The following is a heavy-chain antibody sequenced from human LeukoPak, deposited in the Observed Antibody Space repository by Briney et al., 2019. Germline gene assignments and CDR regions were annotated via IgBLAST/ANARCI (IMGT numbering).Heavy chain of an antibody. V-gene: IGHV4-39*07. Sequence: PSETLSLTCTVSGGSISSSSYYWGWIRQPPGKGLEWIGEINHSGSTNYNPSLKSRVTISVDTSKNQFSLKLSSVTAADTAVYYCARGPKYYYGSGSYYHAPIDYWGQGTLVTVSS. D-gene: IGHD3-10*01. J-gene: IGHJ4*02. CDR2: INHSGST. CDR1: GGSISSSSYY. CDR3: ARGPKYYYGSGSYYHAPIDY.